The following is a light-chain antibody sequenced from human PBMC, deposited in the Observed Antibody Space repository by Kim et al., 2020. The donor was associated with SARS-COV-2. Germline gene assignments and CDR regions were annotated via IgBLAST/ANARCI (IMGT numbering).Light chain of an antibody. J-gene: IGKJ1*01. CDR2: KAS. CDR3: QQYRT. CDR1: QSISSW. V-gene: IGKV1-5*03. Sequence: DIQMTQSPSTLSASVGDRVTITCRASQSISSWLAWYQQKTGKAPKLLIYKASSLESGVPSRFSGSGSGTEFTLTISSLQPDDFATYYCQQYRTFGQGTKVDIK.